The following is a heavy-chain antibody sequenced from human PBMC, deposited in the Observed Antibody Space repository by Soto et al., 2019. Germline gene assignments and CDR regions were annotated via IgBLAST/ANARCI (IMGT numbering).Heavy chain of an antibody. CDR2: ISGSGGST. CDR3: AKLRPGYCSSTSCYGWFDP. V-gene: IGHV3-23*01. D-gene: IGHD2-2*01. J-gene: IGHJ5*02. CDR1: GFTFSSYA. Sequence: GGSLRLSCAASGFTFSSYAMSWVRQAPGKGLEWVSAISGSGGSTYYADSVKGRFTISRDNSKNTLYLQMNSLRAEDTAVYYCAKLRPGYCSSTSCYGWFDPWGQGTLVTVSS.